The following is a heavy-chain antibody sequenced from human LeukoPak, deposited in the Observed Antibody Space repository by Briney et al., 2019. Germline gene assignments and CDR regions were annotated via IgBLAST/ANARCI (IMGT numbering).Heavy chain of an antibody. CDR3: ARDREPADHYNGMDV. J-gene: IGHJ6*02. V-gene: IGHV1-69*04. D-gene: IGHD2-2*01. Sequence: SVKVSCKASGYTFTGYYMHWVRQAPGQGLEWMGRIIPMLGIANYAQKFQGRVTITADKSTSTAYMELSSLRSEDTAVYYCARDREPADHYNGMDVWGQGTTVTVSS. CDR1: GYTFTGYY. CDR2: IIPMLGIA.